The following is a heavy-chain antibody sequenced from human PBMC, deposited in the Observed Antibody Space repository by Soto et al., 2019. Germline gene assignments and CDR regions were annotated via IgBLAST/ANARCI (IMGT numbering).Heavy chain of an antibody. V-gene: IGHV3-23*01. Sequence: GGSLRLSCAASGFSFGNYAMTWVRQVPGKGLEWVSSISGSGGRTYYADSVKGRLTITRDHSKNTLYLQMNSLRAEDTAVYFCAKDSWGGTGSGWSHYSWGQGTQVTVSS. CDR2: ISGSGGRT. J-gene: IGHJ4*02. D-gene: IGHD6-19*01. CDR3: AKDSWGGTGSGWSHYS. CDR1: GFSFGNYA.